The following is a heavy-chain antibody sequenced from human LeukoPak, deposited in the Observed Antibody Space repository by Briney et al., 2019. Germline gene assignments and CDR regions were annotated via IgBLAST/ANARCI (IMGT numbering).Heavy chain of an antibody. CDR2: ISAYNGNT. Sequence: VASAKVSYKASGYTFTSYGISWVRRAPGQGLEWMGWISAYNGNTNYAQKLQGRVTMTTDTSTSTAYMELRSLRSDDTAVYYCARVLRYFDWLLSDYWGQGTLVTVSS. CDR1: GYTFTSYG. J-gene: IGHJ4*02. D-gene: IGHD3-9*01. CDR3: ARVLRYFDWLLSDY. V-gene: IGHV1-18*01.